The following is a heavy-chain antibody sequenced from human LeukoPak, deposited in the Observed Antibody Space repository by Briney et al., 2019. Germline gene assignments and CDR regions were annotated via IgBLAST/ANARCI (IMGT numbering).Heavy chain of an antibody. D-gene: IGHD1-26*01. CDR3: ARDEAVGAPFDY. J-gene: IGHJ4*02. Sequence: GGSLRLSCAASGFTFNNYWMHWVRQAPGTGLVWVSRITSDGSSISYADSVKGRFTISRDNAKNTLYLQMNSLRAEDTAVYYCARDEAVGAPFDYWGQGTLVTVSS. CDR2: ITSDGSSI. V-gene: IGHV3-74*01. CDR1: GFTFNNYW.